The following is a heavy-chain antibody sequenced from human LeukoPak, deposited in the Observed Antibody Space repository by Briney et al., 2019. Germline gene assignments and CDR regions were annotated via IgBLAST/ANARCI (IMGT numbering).Heavy chain of an antibody. V-gene: IGHV4-39*01. Sequence: SETLSLTCTVSGGFISSYSYHWGWIRQPPGKGLEWIGSIYYSGSTYYNPSLKSRVTISVDTSKNQFSLKLSSVTAADTAVYYCARGQIFGVVIRYYYYYGMDVWGQGTTVTVSS. D-gene: IGHD3-3*01. CDR3: ARGQIFGVVIRYYYYYGMDV. CDR1: GGFISSYSYH. CDR2: IYYSGST. J-gene: IGHJ6*02.